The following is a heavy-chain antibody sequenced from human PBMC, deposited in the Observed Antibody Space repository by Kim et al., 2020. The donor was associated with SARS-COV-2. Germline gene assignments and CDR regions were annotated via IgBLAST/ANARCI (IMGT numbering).Heavy chain of an antibody. J-gene: IGHJ5*02. CDR2: INHSGST. D-gene: IGHD3-10*01. CDR1: GGSFSGYY. CDR3: ARESNYYGSGSSKKRSYNWFDP. Sequence: SETLSLTCAVYGGSFSGYYWSWIRQPPGKGLEWIGEINHSGSTNYNPSLKSRVTISVDTSKNQFSLKLSSVTAADTAVYYCARESNYYGSGSSKKRSYNWFDPWGQGTLVTVSS. V-gene: IGHV4-34*01.